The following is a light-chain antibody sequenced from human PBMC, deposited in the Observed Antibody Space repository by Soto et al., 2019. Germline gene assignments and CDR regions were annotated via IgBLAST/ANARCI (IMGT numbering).Light chain of an antibody. CDR3: QQYNNWPRT. CDR2: AAS. J-gene: IGKJ1*01. V-gene: IGKV3-15*01. Sequence: EIVMTQSPATLSVSPGERATLSCRASQSVSSDLAWYQQKPGQTPSLLIYAASTRATGIPARFSGSGSGTELTLTISSLQSEDFVVYYCQQYNNWPRTFGQGTKVEI. CDR1: QSVSSD.